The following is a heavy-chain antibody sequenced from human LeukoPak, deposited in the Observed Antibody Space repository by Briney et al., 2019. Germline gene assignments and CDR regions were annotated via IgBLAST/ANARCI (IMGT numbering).Heavy chain of an antibody. V-gene: IGHV4-59*01. CDR3: ARDLRPPSSWPRGENWFDP. Sequence: SETLSLTCTVSGGSISSYYWSWIRQPPGKGLEWIGYIYYSGSTNYNPSLKSRVTISVGTSKNQFSLKLSSVTAADTAVYYCARDLRPPSSWPRGENWFDPWGQGTPVTVSS. J-gene: IGHJ5*02. D-gene: IGHD6-13*01. CDR2: IYYSGST. CDR1: GGSISSYY.